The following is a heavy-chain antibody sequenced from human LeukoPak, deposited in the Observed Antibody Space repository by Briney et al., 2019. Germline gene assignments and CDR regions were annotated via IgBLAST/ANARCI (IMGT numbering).Heavy chain of an antibody. V-gene: IGHV3-30-3*01. Sequence: GGSLRLSCAASGFTFSGYAMHWVRQAPGKGLEWVAVISYDGSNKYYADSVKGRFTISRDNSKTTLYLQMNSLRAEDTAVYYCARDENGMDVWGQGTTVTVSS. CDR3: ARDENGMDV. CDR2: ISYDGSNK. J-gene: IGHJ6*02. CDR1: GFTFSGYA.